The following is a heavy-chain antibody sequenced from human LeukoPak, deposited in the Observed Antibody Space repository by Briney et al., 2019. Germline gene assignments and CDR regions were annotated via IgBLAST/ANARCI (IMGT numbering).Heavy chain of an antibody. D-gene: IGHD3-10*01. Sequence: QPGGSLRLSCAASGFTFSSYAMHWDRQAPGKGLEWVAVISYDGSNKYYADSVKGRFTISRDNSKNTLYLQMNSLRAEDTAVHYCARERGGYDSVLFDYWGQGTLVTVSS. CDR3: ARERGGYDSVLFDY. V-gene: IGHV3-30-3*01. J-gene: IGHJ4*02. CDR2: ISYDGSNK. CDR1: GFTFSSYA.